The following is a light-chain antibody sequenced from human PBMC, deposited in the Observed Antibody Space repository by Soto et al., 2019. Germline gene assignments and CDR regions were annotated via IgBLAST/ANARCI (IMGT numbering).Light chain of an antibody. CDR1: QSVTRY. V-gene: IGKV3-11*01. CDR3: QQRDTWPIT. Sequence: EIMLTQSPSTLSLSPGERATLSCRASQSVTRYLAWYQQKPGQAPRFLMFDASNRATGVPPRFSGSGSGTDFTLTISSLEPEDFAVYYCQQRDTWPITFGQGTRLEIK. J-gene: IGKJ5*01. CDR2: DAS.